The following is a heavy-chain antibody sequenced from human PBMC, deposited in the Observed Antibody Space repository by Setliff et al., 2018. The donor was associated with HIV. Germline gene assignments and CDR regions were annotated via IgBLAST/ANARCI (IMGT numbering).Heavy chain of an antibody. V-gene: IGHV4-4*09. J-gene: IGHJ3*02. CDR1: GGAISTYY. D-gene: IGHD3-22*01. CDR2: IYSSGST. CDR3: ARSEDYYDSSGDAFEI. Sequence: SEALSLTCTVSGGAISTYYWTWIRQPPGKGLEWIGYIYSSGSTHQNPSLKSRVTMSVDTSKNQFSLKLSSVTAADTAVYYCARSEDYYDSSGDAFEIWGQGTMVTVSS.